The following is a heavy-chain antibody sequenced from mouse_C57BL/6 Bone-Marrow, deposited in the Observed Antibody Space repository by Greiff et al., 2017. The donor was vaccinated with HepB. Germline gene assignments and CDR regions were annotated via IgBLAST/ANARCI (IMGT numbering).Heavy chain of an antibody. V-gene: IGHV2-2*01. Sequence: VQLQQSGPGLVQPSQSLSITCTVSGFSLTSYGGHGVRQSPGKGLEWLGVIWSGGSTDYNAAFISRLSISKDNSKSQVFFKMNSLQADDTAIYYCAHRGGAYWGQGTLVTVSA. CDR2: IWSGGST. CDR3: AHRGGAY. J-gene: IGHJ3*01. CDR1: GFSLTSYG.